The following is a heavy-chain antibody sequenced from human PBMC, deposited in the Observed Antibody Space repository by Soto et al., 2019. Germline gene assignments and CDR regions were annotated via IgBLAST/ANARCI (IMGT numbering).Heavy chain of an antibody. J-gene: IGHJ6*02. CDR1: GYTFTSYG. V-gene: IGHV1-18*04. D-gene: IGHD2-2*01. CDR2: ISAYNGNT. Sequence: ASVKVSCKASGYTFTSYGISWVRQAPGQGLEWMGWISAYNGNTNYAQKLQGRVTMTTDTSTSTAYMELRSLRSDDTAVYYCARDTADIVVVPAAIIDHSMDVWGQGTTVTVSS. CDR3: ARDTADIVVVPAAIIDHSMDV.